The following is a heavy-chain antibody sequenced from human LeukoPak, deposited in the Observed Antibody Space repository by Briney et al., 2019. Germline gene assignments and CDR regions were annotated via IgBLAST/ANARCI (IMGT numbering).Heavy chain of an antibody. CDR2: IWHDGSNR. V-gene: IGHV3-33*01. J-gene: IGHJ4*02. CDR3: AREGRSSSWSYYFDY. Sequence: GGSLRLSCAASGFTLSSYGMHWVRQAPGKGLEWVAAIWHDGSNRYYADSVKGRFTISRDNSRKTVSLQMSSLGPEDTAVYYCAREGRSSSWSYYFDYWGQGTLVTVSS. D-gene: IGHD2-2*01. CDR1: GFTLSSYG.